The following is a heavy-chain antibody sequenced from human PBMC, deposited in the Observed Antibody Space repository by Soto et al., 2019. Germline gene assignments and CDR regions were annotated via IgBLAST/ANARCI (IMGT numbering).Heavy chain of an antibody. CDR1: GYSFTSYL. D-gene: IGHD3-3*01. CDR2: IYPGDSDT. Sequence: PGESLKISFKGSGYSFTSYLIGWVRQMPVKGLEWMGIIYPGDSDTRYSPSFQGQVTISADKSISTAYLQWSSLKASGTAMYYCARHWGMTIFGDGMDVWGQGTTVAVSS. CDR3: ARHWGMTIFGDGMDV. J-gene: IGHJ6*02. V-gene: IGHV5-51*01.